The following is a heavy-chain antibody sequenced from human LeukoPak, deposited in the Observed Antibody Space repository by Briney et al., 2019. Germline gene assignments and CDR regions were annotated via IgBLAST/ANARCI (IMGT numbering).Heavy chain of an antibody. D-gene: IGHD1-26*01. CDR1: GGSISSGGYS. V-gene: IGHV4-30-2*01. J-gene: IGHJ4*02. CDR2: IYHSGST. CDR3: ARVGSGVDY. Sequence: SQTLSLTCAVSGGSISSGGYSWSWIRQPPGKGLEWIGYIYHSGSTYYNPSLKSRVTIPVDRSKNQFSLKLSSVTAADTAVYYCARVGSGVDYWGQGTLVTVSS.